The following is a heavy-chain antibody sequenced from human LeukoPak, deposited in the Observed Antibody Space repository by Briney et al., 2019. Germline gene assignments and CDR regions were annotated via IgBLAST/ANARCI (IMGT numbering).Heavy chain of an antibody. V-gene: IGHV3-21*01. J-gene: IGHJ3*02. CDR3: ARDSPSYDFWSGYYNLDAFDI. CDR2: ISSSSSYI. Sequence: KPGGPLRLSCAASGFTFSSYSMNWVRQAPGKGLEWVSSISSSSSYIYYADSVKGRFTISRDNAKNSLYLQMNSLRAEDTAVYYCARDSPSYDFWSGYYNLDAFDIWGQGTMVTVSS. CDR1: GFTFSSYS. D-gene: IGHD3-3*01.